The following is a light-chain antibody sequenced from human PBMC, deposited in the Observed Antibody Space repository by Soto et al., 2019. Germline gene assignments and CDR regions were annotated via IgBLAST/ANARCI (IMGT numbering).Light chain of an antibody. J-gene: IGLJ3*02. CDR3: CSYVGSYTWV. V-gene: IGLV2-11*01. CDR2: DVS. Sequence: QSALTQPRSVSGSPGQSVTISCTGTNSDVGNYEYVSWYQHLPGKAPKLMIYDVSKRPSGVPDRFSGSKSGNTASLTISGLQAEDEADYYCCSYVGSYTWVSGGGTKLTVL. CDR1: NSDVGNYEY.